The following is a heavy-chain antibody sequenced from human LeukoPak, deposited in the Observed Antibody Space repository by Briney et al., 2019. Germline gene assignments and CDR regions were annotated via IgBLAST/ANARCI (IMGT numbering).Heavy chain of an antibody. CDR2: IKSQTDGGTT. CDR1: GFTFTNAC. CDR3: TTGTWIQLWLADY. V-gene: IGHV3-15*01. D-gene: IGHD5-18*01. Sequence: GGSLRLPCKGSGFTFTNACMSWVRLAPGKGLEWVGHIKSQTDGGTTDYAAPVKGRFTISRDDSKNTLYLQLNSLKTEDTAVYYCTTGTWIQLWLADYWGQGTLVTVSS. J-gene: IGHJ4*02.